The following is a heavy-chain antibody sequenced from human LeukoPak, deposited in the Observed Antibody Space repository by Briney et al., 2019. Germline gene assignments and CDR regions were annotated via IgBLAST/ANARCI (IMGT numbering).Heavy chain of an antibody. Sequence: GGSLRLSCAASGFTFSSYGMHWVRQAPGKGLEWVAVISYDGSNKYYADSVKGRFTISRDNSKNTLYLQMNSLRAEDTAVYYCARDGGIAATNYGMDVWGKGTTVTVSS. V-gene: IGHV3-30*03. CDR3: ARDGGIAATNYGMDV. CDR2: ISYDGSNK. CDR1: GFTFSSYG. J-gene: IGHJ6*04. D-gene: IGHD6-13*01.